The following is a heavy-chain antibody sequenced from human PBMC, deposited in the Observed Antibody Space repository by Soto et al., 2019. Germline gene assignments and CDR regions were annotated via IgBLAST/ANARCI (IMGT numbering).Heavy chain of an antibody. Sequence: GGSLRLSCAASGSTFSSYSMNWVRQAPGKGLEWVSSISSSSSYIYYADSVKGRFTISRDNAKNSLYLQMDNLRVDDTAVYYWGKVADSGYYTVERGGQGTLVTVPS. J-gene: IGHJ4*02. CDR3: GKVADSGYYTVER. D-gene: IGHD3-22*01. V-gene: IGHV3-21*01. CDR2: ISSSSSYI. CDR1: GSTFSSYS.